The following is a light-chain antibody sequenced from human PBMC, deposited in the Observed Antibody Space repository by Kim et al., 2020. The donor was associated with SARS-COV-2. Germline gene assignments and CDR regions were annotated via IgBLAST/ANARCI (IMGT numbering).Light chain of an antibody. J-gene: IGLJ2*01. CDR1: SLRTDD. CDR2: SNR. CDR3: NSRDSSSSPVL. V-gene: IGLV3-19*01. Sequence: ALGQTVTITCQGDSLRTDDANWYQQKPGQAPILVISSNRNRPSGIPDRFSGSSSGNTASLTITGAQADDEADYYCNSRDSSSSPVLFGGGTQLTVL.